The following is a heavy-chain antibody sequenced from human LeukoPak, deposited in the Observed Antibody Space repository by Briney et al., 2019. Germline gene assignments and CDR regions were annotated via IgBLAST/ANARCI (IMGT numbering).Heavy chain of an antibody. D-gene: IGHD5-12*01. CDR1: GFTFSDYY. V-gene: IGHV3-11*01. J-gene: IGHJ4*02. CDR2: ISSSGGTI. Sequence: GGSLRLSCAASGFTFSDYYMSWIRQAPGKGLEWVSYISSSGGTIYYADSVKGRFTISRDNAKNSLYLQMNSLRAEDTAVYYCARVPADIVANPGDYWGQGTLVTVSS. CDR3: ARVPADIVANPGDY.